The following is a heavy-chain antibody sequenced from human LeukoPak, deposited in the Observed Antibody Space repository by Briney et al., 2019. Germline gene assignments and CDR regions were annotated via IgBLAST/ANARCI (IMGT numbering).Heavy chain of an antibody. CDR3: ARSSYSSSSSV. CDR2: INSDGSEG. D-gene: IGHD6-6*01. J-gene: IGHJ3*01. CDR1: GFIFSNAW. Sequence: PGGSLRLSCAASGFIFSNAWMSWVRQAPGKGLEWVASINSDGSEGYYADVVKGRFTISRDNAKNSLYLQINSLRAEDTAVYYCARSSYSSSSSVWGQGTMVTVSS. V-gene: IGHV3-7*03.